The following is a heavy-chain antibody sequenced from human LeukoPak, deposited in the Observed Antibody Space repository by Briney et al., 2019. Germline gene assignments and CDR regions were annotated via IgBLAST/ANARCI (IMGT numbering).Heavy chain of an antibody. V-gene: IGHV4-34*01. CDR1: GGSFSGYY. CDR2: INHSGST. Sequence: SETLSLTCAVYGGSFSGYYWSWIRQPPGKGLEWIGEINHSGSTNYNPSLKSRVTISVDTSKNQFSLKLSSVTAADTAVYYCARSTPPPYYYDSSGYSEFDYWGQGTLVTVSS. J-gene: IGHJ4*02. CDR3: ARSTPPPYYYDSSGYSEFDY. D-gene: IGHD3-22*01.